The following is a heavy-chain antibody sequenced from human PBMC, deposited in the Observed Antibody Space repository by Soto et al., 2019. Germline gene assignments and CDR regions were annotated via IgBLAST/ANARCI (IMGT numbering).Heavy chain of an antibody. V-gene: IGHV5-51*01. CDR3: ARHAVCSSTSCYAGYYYYMDV. CDR2: IYPGDSDT. D-gene: IGHD2-2*01. CDR1: GYSFTSYW. Sequence: GESLKISCKGSGYSFTSYWIGWVRQMPGKGLEWMGIIYPGDSDTRYSPSFQGQVTISADKSISTAYLQWSSLKASDTAMYYCARHAVCSSTSCYAGYYYYMDVWGKGTTVTVSS. J-gene: IGHJ6*03.